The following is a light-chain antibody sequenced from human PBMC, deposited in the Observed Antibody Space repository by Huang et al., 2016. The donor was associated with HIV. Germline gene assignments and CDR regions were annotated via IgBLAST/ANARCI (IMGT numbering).Light chain of an antibody. CDR1: QGISNY. CDR2: AAS. CDR3: QKYNSAPWT. J-gene: IGKJ1*01. V-gene: IGKV1-27*01. Sequence: DIQMTQSPSSLSASVGDRVTITCRASQGISNYLAWYQQKPGKVPKLLIYAASTLQSGVPSRVNGSESGTDFSLAISSQQPEDVASYYCQKYNSAPWTFGQGTKVEIK.